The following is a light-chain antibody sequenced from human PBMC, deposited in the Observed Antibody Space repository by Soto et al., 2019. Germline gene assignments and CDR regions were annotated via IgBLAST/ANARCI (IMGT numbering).Light chain of an antibody. J-gene: IGLJ1*01. Sequence: QSDLTQPASVSGAPGQSITISCARTSSDVGRYTYVSWYQQHPGKAPKLIIYDVYNRPSGVSNRFSGSKSGNTASLTISGLQAEDEADYYCTSYTSTSTPYVFGGGTKVTV. V-gene: IGLV2-14*01. CDR2: DVY. CDR1: SSDVGRYTY. CDR3: TSYTSTSTPYV.